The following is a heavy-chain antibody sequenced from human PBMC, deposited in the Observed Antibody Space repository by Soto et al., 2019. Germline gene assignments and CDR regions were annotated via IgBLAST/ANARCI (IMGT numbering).Heavy chain of an antibody. D-gene: IGHD6-19*01. J-gene: IGHJ4*02. V-gene: IGHV3-64D*08. CDR1: GFTFSRCA. Sequence: GGSLRLSCSASGFTFSRCAMYWVRQASGKGLEYVSVISNNGGSTYYADSVKGRFTISRDNSENTLYLQMSSLRADDTAVYYCVKAGSGWSTPGGDSWGQGTLVIVSS. CDR2: ISNNGGST. CDR3: VKAGSGWSTPGGDS.